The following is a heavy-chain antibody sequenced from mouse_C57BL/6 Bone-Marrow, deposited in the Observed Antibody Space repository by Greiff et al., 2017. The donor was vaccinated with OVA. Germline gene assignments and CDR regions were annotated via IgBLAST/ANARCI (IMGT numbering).Heavy chain of an antibody. CDR3: ARTYPYYFDY. CDR2: INPSSGYT. V-gene: IGHV1-4*01. D-gene: IGHD5-1*01. CDR1: GYTFTSYT. Sequence: VKVVESGAELARPGASVKMSCKASGYTFTSYTMHWVKQRPGQGLEWIGYINPSSGYTKYNQKFKDKATLTADKSSSTAYMQLSSLTSEDSAVYYCARTYPYYFDYWGQGTTLTVSS. J-gene: IGHJ2*01.